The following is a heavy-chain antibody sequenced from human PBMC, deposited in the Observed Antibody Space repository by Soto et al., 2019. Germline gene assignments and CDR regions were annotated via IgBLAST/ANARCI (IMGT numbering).Heavy chain of an antibody. V-gene: IGHV3-23*01. J-gene: IGHJ4*02. Sequence: EVQLLESGGGLVQPGGSLRLSCAASGFTFSNYAMSWVRQAPGKGLEWVSGNSGSGGSTYYADSVKGRFTISRDNSKNTLYLQMNSLRAEDTAVYYCAKDQAVAPIDYCGQGTLVNVSS. D-gene: IGHD6-19*01. CDR3: AKDQAVAPIDY. CDR1: GFTFSNYA. CDR2: NSGSGGST.